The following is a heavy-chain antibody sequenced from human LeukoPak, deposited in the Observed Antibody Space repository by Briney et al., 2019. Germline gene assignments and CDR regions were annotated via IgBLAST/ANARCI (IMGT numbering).Heavy chain of an antibody. CDR2: IIPIFGTA. V-gene: IGHV1-69*05. CDR1: GGTFSSYA. D-gene: IGHD3-22*01. Sequence: SVKVSCKASGGTFSSYAISWVRQAPGQGLEWMGGIIPIFGTANYAQKFQGRVTMTTDTSTSTAYMELRSLRSDDTAVYYCARDSFGMIVEGYYYYGMDVWGQGTTVTVSS. J-gene: IGHJ6*02. CDR3: ARDSFGMIVEGYYYYGMDV.